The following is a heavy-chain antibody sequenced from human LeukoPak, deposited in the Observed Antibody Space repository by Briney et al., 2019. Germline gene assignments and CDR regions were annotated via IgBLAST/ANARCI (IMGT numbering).Heavy chain of an antibody. CDR3: ARSYGGNSPVFDY. D-gene: IGHD4-23*01. CDR2: IYHSGST. J-gene: IGHJ4*02. CDR1: GGSISSGGYS. V-gene: IGHV4-30-2*01. Sequence: PSETLSLTCAVSGGSISSGGYSWSWIRQPPGKGLEWIGYIYHSGSTYYNPSLKSRVTISVDRSKNQFSLKLSSVTAADTAVYYCARSYGGNSPVFDYWGQGTLVTVSS.